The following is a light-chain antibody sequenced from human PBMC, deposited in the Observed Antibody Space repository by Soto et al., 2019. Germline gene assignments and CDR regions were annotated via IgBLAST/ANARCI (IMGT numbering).Light chain of an antibody. CDR1: QSITSY. V-gene: IGKV1-39*01. J-gene: IGKJ2*01. Sequence: DTQMTQPPSSLSASVGDRVTITCRASQSITSYLNWYQQKPGQAPILLIYAASSLQVGVPSRFSGSGSGTDFTLTISSLQPEDFAAYYCQQSYSTPYTFGQGTKLEIK. CDR3: QQSYSTPYT. CDR2: AAS.